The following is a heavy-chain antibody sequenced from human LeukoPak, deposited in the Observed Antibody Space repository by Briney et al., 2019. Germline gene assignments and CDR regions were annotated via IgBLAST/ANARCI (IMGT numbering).Heavy chain of an antibody. CDR2: INPNSGGT. J-gene: IGHJ4*02. D-gene: IGHD4-17*01. CDR3: ATDYGDYYFDY. V-gene: IGHV1-2*02. Sequence: ASVKVSCKASGGTFSSYAISWVRQAPGQGLEWMGWINPNSGGTNFAQKFQGRVTMTRDTSISTAYMELSRLRSDDTAVYYCATDYGDYYFDYWGQGTLVTLSS. CDR1: GGTFSSYA.